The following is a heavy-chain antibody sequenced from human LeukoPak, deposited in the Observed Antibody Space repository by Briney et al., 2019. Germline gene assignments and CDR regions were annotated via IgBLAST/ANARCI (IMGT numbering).Heavy chain of an antibody. V-gene: IGHV1-18*01. D-gene: IGHD2-2*01. CDR2: ISAYNGNT. CDR1: GYTFTSYG. CDR3: ARPQEPAAISPDAFDI. Sequence: ASVKVSCKASGYTFTSYGISWVRQAPGQGLEWMGWISAYNGNTNYAQKLQGRVTMTRDTSISTAYMELSRLRSDDTAVYYCARPQEPAAISPDAFDIWGQGTMVTVSS. J-gene: IGHJ3*02.